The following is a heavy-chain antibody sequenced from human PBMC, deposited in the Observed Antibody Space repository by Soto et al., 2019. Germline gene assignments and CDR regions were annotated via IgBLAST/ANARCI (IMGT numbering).Heavy chain of an antibody. CDR2: ISAYNRHT. CDR1: GYTFTTYG. V-gene: IGHV1-18*01. D-gene: IGHD1-26*01. Sequence: ASVKVSCKASGYTFTTYGISSVRQAPGQGLEWMGWISAYNRHTNYTQKLQDRITMTTDTTTSTSYMELRSLRSADTAVYYCARDLVVSVGAMGVDPWGQGRLVAVSS. CDR3: ARDLVVSVGAMGVDP. J-gene: IGHJ5*02.